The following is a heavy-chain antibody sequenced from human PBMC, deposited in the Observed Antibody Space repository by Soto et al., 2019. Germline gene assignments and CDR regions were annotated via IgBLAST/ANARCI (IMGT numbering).Heavy chain of an antibody. J-gene: IGHJ6*02. D-gene: IGHD4-17*01. V-gene: IGHV4-30-4*08. CDR1: GGSINNDDYY. Sequence: QVQLQESGPGLVKASQTLSLTCTVSGGSINNDDYYWSWLRQPPGKGLEWIGHIYYSGSTYYNPSHQTRLTMSLDMSPSPFSLHLTSVNAADSASYFCARATTVTSSFFYYGLDVWGQGTTVTVSS. CDR2: IYYSGST. CDR3: ARATTVTSSFFYYGLDV.